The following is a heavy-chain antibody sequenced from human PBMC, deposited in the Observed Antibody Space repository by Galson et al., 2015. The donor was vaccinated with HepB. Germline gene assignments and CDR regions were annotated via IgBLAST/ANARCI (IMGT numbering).Heavy chain of an antibody. CDR3: AKDRPSGGWGEGGYYFDY. Sequence: SLRLSCAASGFTFSSYAMSWVRQAPGKGLEWVSAISGSGGSTYYADSVKGRFTISRDNSKNTLYLQMNSRRAEDTAVYYCAKDRPSGGWGEGGYYFDYWGQGTLVTVSS. D-gene: IGHD6-19*01. J-gene: IGHJ4*02. CDR1: GFTFSSYA. V-gene: IGHV3-23*01. CDR2: ISGSGGST.